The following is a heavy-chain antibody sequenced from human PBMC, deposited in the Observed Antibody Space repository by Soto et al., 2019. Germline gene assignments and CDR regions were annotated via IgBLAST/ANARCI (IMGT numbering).Heavy chain of an antibody. J-gene: IGHJ4*02. D-gene: IGHD2-8*01. V-gene: IGHV4-39*01. CDR3: AVQEKGLCPNGVSFWP. CDR1: GGSISRSIHY. CDR2: IYYSGST. Sequence: SETLSLTCSVSGGSISRSIHYWVWIRQPPGKGLEWIGNIYYSGSTYYNPSLKSRVTISVDTSKNQFSLKLSSVTAADTAVYYCAVQEKGLCPNGVSFWPWGKGTLVTVTS.